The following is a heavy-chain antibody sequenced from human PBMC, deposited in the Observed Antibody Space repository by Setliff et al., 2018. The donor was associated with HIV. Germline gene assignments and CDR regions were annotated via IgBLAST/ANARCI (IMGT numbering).Heavy chain of an antibody. D-gene: IGHD2-15*01. CDR3: ARARGGNSEWSY. CDR1: GFPVSDNY. Sequence: GGSLRLSCAVSGFPVSDNYMSWVRQAPGRGLEWVSSISIGSGGAIDYADSVQGRFTISRDNAKNTLYLQMNSLRAEDTAVYSCARARGGNSEWSYWGQGTLVTVSS. V-gene: IGHV3-11*04. CDR2: ISIGSGGAI. J-gene: IGHJ4*02.